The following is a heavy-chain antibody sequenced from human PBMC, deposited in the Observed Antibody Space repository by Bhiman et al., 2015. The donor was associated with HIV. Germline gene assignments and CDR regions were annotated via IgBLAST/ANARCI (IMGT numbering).Heavy chain of an antibody. CDR2: INWNSGRI. CDR3: AKDTGYAMPNYYHYGLDV. Sequence: EVQLVESGGGLVQSGRSLRLSCAASGFTFDDYAMHWVRQPPGKGLEWVSGINWNSGRIAYAESVKGRFTISRDNAKNSLYLQMDSLRTEDTALYYCAKDTGYAMPNYYHYGLDVWGQGTTVTVSS. D-gene: IGHD2-2*01. J-gene: IGHJ6*02. V-gene: IGHV3-9*01. CDR1: GFTFDDYA.